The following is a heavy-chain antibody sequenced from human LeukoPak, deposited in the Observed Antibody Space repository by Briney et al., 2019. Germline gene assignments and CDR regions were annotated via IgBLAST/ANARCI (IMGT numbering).Heavy chain of an antibody. CDR3: SRAFCCYCYLSYY. V-gene: IGHV3-21*01. J-gene: IGHJ4*02. CDR2: ISSSSSYI. CDR1: GFTFSSYS. D-gene: IGHD2-21*02. Sequence: PGGSLRLSCAASGFTFSSYSMNWVRQAPGKGLEWVSSISSSSSYIYYADSVKGRFTISRDNAKNSLYLQMNSLRAEDTAVYYCSRAFCCYCYLSYYWGQGTLVTVSS.